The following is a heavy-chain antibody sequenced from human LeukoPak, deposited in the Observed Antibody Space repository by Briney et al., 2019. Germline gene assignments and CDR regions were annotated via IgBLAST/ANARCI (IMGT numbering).Heavy chain of an antibody. D-gene: IGHD3-3*01. CDR2: IYYSGST. Sequence: SETLSLTCTVSGGSISSGGYYWSWIRQHPGKGLEWIGYIYYSGSTYYNPSLKSRVTISVDTSKNQFSLKLSSVTAADTAVYYCARHNYDFWSGYNIQFDYWGQGTLVTVSS. CDR1: GGSISSGGYY. CDR3: ARHNYDFWSGYNIQFDY. V-gene: IGHV4-31*03. J-gene: IGHJ4*02.